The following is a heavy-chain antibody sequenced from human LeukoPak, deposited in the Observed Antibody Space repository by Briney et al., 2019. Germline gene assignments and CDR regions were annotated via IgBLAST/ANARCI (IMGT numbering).Heavy chain of an antibody. D-gene: IGHD6-6*01. J-gene: IGHJ6*03. CDR3: ARFYSRSSGGWVYYYYMDV. CDR1: GYTFTSYG. Sequence: ASVKVSCKASGYTFTSYGISWVRQAPGQGLEWMGWISAYNGNTNYAQKLLGRVSMTTDTSTSTAYMERRSLRPDATAVYYCARFYSRSSGGWVYYYYMDVWGKGTTVTVSS. V-gene: IGHV1-18*01. CDR2: ISAYNGNT.